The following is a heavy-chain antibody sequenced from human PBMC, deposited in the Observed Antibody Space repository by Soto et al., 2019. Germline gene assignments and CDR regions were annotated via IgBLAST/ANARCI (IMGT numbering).Heavy chain of an antibody. CDR2: IYYSGST. CDR1: GGSISSYY. V-gene: IGHV4-59*01. Sequence: SETLSLTCTVSGGSISSYYWSWIRQPPGKGLEWIGYIYYSGSTNYNPSLKSRVTISVDTSKNQFSLKLSSVTAADTAVYYCARGITYYYDSSGYYSLLYYFDYGGQGTLVTVSS. J-gene: IGHJ4*02. CDR3: ARGITYYYDSSGYYSLLYYFDY. D-gene: IGHD3-22*01.